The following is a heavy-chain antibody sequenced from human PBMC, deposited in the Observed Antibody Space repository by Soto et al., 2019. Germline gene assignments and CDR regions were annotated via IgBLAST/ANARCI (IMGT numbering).Heavy chain of an antibody. CDR3: VQQLLSLIVVADAFDI. CDR2: ISGSGYNT. Sequence: EVQLLESGGTVVQPGGSLRLSCAASGFTFSTYGVSWVRQAPGKGLEWVSSISGSGYNTFYADSVKGRFTISRDNSNNTVHLLMNNLRADGTALYYCVQQLLSLIVVADAFDIWGQGTMVTVSS. J-gene: IGHJ3*02. V-gene: IGHV3-23*01. CDR1: GFTFSTYG. D-gene: IGHD3-22*01.